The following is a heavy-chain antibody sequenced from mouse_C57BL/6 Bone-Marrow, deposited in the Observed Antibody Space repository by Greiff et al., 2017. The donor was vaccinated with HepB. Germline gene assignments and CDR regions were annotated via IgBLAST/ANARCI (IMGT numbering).Heavy chain of an antibody. J-gene: IGHJ1*03. CDR1: GFTFSSYA. CDR3: AREEGSLLLRWDWYFDV. Sequence: EVKLEESGGGLVKPGGSLKLSCAASGFTFSSYAMSWVRQTPEKRLEWVATISDGGSYTYYPDNVKGRFTISRDNAKNNLYLQMSHLKSEDTAMYYCAREEGSLLLRWDWYFDVWGTGTTVTVSS. CDR2: ISDGGSYT. D-gene: IGHD1-1*01. V-gene: IGHV5-4*01.